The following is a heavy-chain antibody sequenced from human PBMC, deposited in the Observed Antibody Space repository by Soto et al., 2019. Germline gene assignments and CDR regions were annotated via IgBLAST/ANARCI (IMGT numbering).Heavy chain of an antibody. J-gene: IGHJ4*02. CDR2: ISYDGSNK. D-gene: IGHD1-26*01. CDR1: GFTFSSYA. Sequence: PGGALRLSCAASGFTFSSYAMHWVRQAPGKGLEWVAVISYDGSNKYYADSVKGRFTISRDNSKDTLYLQMNSLRAEDTAVYYCTYSGSYFDYWGQGTLVTVSS. V-gene: IGHV3-30-3*01. CDR3: TYSGSYFDY.